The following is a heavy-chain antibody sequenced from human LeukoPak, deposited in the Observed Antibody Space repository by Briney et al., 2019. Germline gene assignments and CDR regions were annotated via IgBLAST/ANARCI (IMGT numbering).Heavy chain of an antibody. D-gene: IGHD5-18*01. V-gene: IGHV4-4*09. CDR2: IYTSGST. J-gene: IGHJ4*02. CDR3: AGDSAIVTLFDY. CDR1: GGSISSYY. Sequence: SETLSLTCTVSGGSISSYYWSWIRQPPGKGLEWIGYIYTSGSTNYNPSLKRRVTISVDTSKNQFSLKLSSVTAADTAVYYCAGDSAIVTLFDYWGQGTLVTVSS.